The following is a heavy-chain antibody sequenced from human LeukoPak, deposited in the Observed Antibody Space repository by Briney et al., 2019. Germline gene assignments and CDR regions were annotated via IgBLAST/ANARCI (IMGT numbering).Heavy chain of an antibody. D-gene: IGHD3-9*01. J-gene: IGHJ5*02. CDR1: GYTFTGYY. V-gene: IGHV1-2*02. CDR2: INPNSGGT. Sequence: SVTLSCKASGYTFTGYYMQWVRQAPGQGLEWMGWINPNSGGTNYAQKFQGRVTMTRDTSISTAYMELSRLRSDDTAVYYCARDSLYYDILTGSFWFDPWGQGTL. CDR3: ARDSLYYDILTGSFWFDP.